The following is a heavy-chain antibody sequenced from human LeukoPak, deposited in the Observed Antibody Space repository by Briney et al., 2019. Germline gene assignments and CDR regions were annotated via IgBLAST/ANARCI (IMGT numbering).Heavy chain of an antibody. CDR3: ARAHLAAAGPPYYYYYGMDV. CDR2: IYYSGST. D-gene: IGHD6-13*01. J-gene: IGHJ6*02. Sequence: PWDTLSLICTVSGGSISSYYWSWMRQPPGKGLEWMGYIYYSGSTNYYPSLKSRVTISVATSKNQFSLKLSSVTAADTAVYYCARAHLAAAGPPYYYYYGMDVWGQGTTVTVSS. CDR1: GGSISSYY. V-gene: IGHV4-59*07.